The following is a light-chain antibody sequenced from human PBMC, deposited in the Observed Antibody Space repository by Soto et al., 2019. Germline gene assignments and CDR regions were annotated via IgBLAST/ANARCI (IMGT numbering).Light chain of an antibody. CDR2: GAS. CDR3: QQYNNWWT. J-gene: IGKJ1*01. Sequence: EIVMTQSPATLSVSPGERATLPCRASQSVNSNLAWYQQKPGQAPRLLIYGASTRATGIPARFSGSGSETEFTLTISSLQSEDFAVYYCQQYNNWWTFGQGTKVEIK. CDR1: QSVNSN. V-gene: IGKV3-15*01.